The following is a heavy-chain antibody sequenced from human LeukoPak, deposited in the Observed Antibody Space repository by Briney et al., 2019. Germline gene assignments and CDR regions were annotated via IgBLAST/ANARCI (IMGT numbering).Heavy chain of an antibody. D-gene: IGHD6-6*01. V-gene: IGHV1-2*02. CDR2: ISPNGDVT. CDR3: VREYSSSNFDY. J-gene: IGHJ4*02. Sequence: ASVKVSCKASGYTFSAYYMHWVRQAPGQGLEWMAWISPNGDVTHYAQNFQGGVTMTRDTSITTAYMELSSLRSDDTAVYYCVREYSSSNFDYWGQGTLVTVSS. CDR1: GYTFSAYY.